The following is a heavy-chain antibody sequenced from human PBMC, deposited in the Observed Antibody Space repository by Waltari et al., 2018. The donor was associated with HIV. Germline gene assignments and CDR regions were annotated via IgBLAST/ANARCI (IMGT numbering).Heavy chain of an antibody. D-gene: IGHD3-16*01. CDR3: VTWGQAGFDY. V-gene: IGHV4-59*01. CDR1: GGSISSYY. CDR2: IYYSGST. Sequence: QVQLQESGPGLVKPSETLSLTCTVSGGSISSYYWSWIRQPPGKGLEWIGYIYYSGSTNYNPSLKSRVTISVDTSKNQFSLKLSSVTAADTAVYYCVTWGQAGFDYWGQGTLVTVSS. J-gene: IGHJ4*02.